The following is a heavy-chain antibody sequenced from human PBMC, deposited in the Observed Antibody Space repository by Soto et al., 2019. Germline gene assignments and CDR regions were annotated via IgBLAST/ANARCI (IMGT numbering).Heavy chain of an antibody. CDR3: AKSVYNWNDGFFDY. V-gene: IGHV3-30*18. J-gene: IGHJ4*02. Sequence: PGGSLILSCAASGFTFSSYGMHLVRQAPGKGLEWVAIISYDEINKYYADSVKGRFTISRDNSKNTLYLQMNSLRAEDTAVYYCAKSVYNWNDGFFDYWGQGTLVTVSS. D-gene: IGHD1-1*01. CDR1: GFTFSSYG. CDR2: ISYDEINK.